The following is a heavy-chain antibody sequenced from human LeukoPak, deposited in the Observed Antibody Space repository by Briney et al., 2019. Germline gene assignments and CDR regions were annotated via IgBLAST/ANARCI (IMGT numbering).Heavy chain of an antibody. J-gene: IGHJ4*02. Sequence: AASVKVSCKASGYTFTSYGISWVRQAPGQGLEWMGWISAYNGNTNYAQKLQGRVTMTTDTSTSTAHMELRSLRSDDTAVYYCARSLGEYYFDYWGQGTLVTVFS. CDR3: ARSLGEYYFDY. CDR1: GYTFTSYG. V-gene: IGHV1-18*01. CDR2: ISAYNGNT.